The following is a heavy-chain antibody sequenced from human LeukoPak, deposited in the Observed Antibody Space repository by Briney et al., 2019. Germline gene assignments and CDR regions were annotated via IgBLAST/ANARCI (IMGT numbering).Heavy chain of an antibody. CDR1: GYTFTGYF. D-gene: IGHD6-19*01. V-gene: IGHV1-2*02. Sequence: ASVKVSCTTSGYTFTGYFLHWVRQAPGPGLEWMGRINPNSGGTNCGQKFQDRVTMPRDTSIATAYMELSSLTSDDTAVYFCARVDPASLAVHYWGQGTLITVSS. J-gene: IGHJ4*02. CDR2: INPNSGGT. CDR3: ARVDPASLAVHY.